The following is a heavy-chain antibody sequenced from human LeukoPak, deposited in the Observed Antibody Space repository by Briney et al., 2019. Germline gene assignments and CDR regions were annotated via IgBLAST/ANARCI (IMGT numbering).Heavy chain of an antibody. Sequence: GASVKVSCKASGYTFTSYGISWMRQAPGQGLEWMGWISAYNGNTNYAQKLQGRVTMTTDTSTSTAYMELRSLRSDDTAVYYCARDGPAYCGGDCYSDYWGQGTLVTVSS. V-gene: IGHV1-18*01. J-gene: IGHJ4*02. CDR2: ISAYNGNT. CDR1: GYTFTSYG. CDR3: ARDGPAYCGGDCYSDY. D-gene: IGHD2-21*02.